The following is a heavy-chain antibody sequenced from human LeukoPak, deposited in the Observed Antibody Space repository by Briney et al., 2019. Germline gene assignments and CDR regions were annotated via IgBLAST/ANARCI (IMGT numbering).Heavy chain of an antibody. Sequence: GGSLRLSCAASGFTFSSYGMSWVRQAPGKGLEWVSAISGSGGSTYYADSVKGRFTVSRDNSKNTLYLQMNSLRAEDTAVYYCAKRQNYYGSGSYYNSLYYFDYWGQGTLVTVSS. D-gene: IGHD3-10*01. CDR2: ISGSGGST. V-gene: IGHV3-23*01. CDR1: GFTFSSYG. J-gene: IGHJ4*02. CDR3: AKRQNYYGSGSYYNSLYYFDY.